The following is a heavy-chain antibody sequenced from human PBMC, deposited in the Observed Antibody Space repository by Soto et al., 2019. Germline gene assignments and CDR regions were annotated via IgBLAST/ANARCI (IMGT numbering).Heavy chain of an antibody. CDR1: GGSIISGGCC. J-gene: IGHJ6*02. D-gene: IGHD4-17*01. Sequence: SVPLSVTCTVAGGSIISGGCCWSWNRKHPGKGLEWIGYIYYSGSTYYNPSLKGRVTISVDTSKNQFSLKLSSVTAADTAVYYCARDADRDYVYYYGMDVWGQGTTVTVSS. V-gene: IGHV4-31*03. CDR3: ARDADRDYVYYYGMDV. CDR2: IYYSGST.